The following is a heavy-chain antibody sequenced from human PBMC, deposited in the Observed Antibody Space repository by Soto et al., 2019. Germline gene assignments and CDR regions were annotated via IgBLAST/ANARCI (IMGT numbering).Heavy chain of an antibody. J-gene: IGHJ6*02. CDR2: INPGDSDI. CDR1: GYSFTTYW. CDR3: ARHEQFYYYYYGMDV. Sequence: GGSLQISCKASGYSFTTYWIAWVRQMPGKGLEWIGIINPGDSDIRYSPSFQGQVTISADNSISTAYLQWSSLKASDTAMYYCARHEQFYYYYYGMDVWGQGTEVTVSS. D-gene: IGHD4-4*01. V-gene: IGHV5-51*01.